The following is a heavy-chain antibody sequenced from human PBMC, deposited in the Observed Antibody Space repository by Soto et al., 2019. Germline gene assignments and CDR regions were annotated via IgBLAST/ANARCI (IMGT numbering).Heavy chain of an antibody. CDR2: ISGSGGST. Sequence: GGSLRLSCAASGFTFSSYAMSWVRQAPGKGLEWVSAISGSGGSTYYADSVKGRFTISRDNSKNTLYLQMNSLRAEDTAVYYCAKGIYDFWSGYGGNTIFGVVMGNYYYYGMDVWGQGTTVTVSS. CDR3: AKGIYDFWSGYGGNTIFGVVMGNYYYYGMDV. V-gene: IGHV3-23*01. D-gene: IGHD3-3*01. CDR1: GFTFSSYA. J-gene: IGHJ6*02.